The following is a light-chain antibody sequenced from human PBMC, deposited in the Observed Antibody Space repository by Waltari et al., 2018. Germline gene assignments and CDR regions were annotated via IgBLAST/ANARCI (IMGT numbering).Light chain of an antibody. CDR3: AAWDDGLRGPA. V-gene: IGLV1-47*01. J-gene: IGLJ2*01. CDR1: HSNIGSNF. Sequence: QSVLTQSPSVSETPGQKITISCSGSHSNIGSNFVNWYQQVPGTAPNILIYENSQRPTGGPDRFSASKSGTSASLAISGLQSQDEADYYCAAWDDGLRGPAFGGGTKVTVL. CDR2: ENS.